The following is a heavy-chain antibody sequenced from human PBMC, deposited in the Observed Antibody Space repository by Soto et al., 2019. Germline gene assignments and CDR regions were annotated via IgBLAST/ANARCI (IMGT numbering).Heavy chain of an antibody. CDR2: IYGGGST. CDR1: GFTVSNNY. V-gene: IGHV3-66*01. D-gene: IGHD6-19*01. J-gene: IGHJ4*02. Sequence: EVQLVESGGGLVQPGGSLRLSCAASGFTVSNNYMSWVRQAPGKGLEWVSVIYGGGSTYYADSVKGRFTISRDSSKNTLYLQMNNLRVEDTAMYYCARDRGAVPGDWGQGTLVTVSS. CDR3: ARDRGAVPGD.